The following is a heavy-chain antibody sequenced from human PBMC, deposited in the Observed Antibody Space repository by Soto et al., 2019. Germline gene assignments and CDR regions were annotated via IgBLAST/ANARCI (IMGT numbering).Heavy chain of an antibody. Sequence: PGGSLRLSCAASGFTFSSYEMNWVRQAPGKGLEWVSYISSSGSTIYYADSVKGRFTISRDNAKNSLYLQMNSLRAEDTAVYYCARDRGWIAARRNYYYYGMDVWGQGTTVTVSS. CDR2: ISSSGSTI. J-gene: IGHJ6*02. D-gene: IGHD6-6*01. V-gene: IGHV3-48*03. CDR1: GFTFSSYE. CDR3: ARDRGWIAARRNYYYYGMDV.